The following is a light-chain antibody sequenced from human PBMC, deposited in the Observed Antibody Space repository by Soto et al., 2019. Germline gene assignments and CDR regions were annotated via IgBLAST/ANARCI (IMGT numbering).Light chain of an antibody. CDR2: GAS. V-gene: IGKV3-15*01. CDR3: QQYNHWPPLT. J-gene: IGKJ4*01. Sequence: EIVMTQSPATLSVSPGERATLSCRASLSVGRNLAWYQQKPGQAPRLLIYGASTRATGIPARFSGSGSGTEFTLTISSLQSEDFAIYSCQQYNHWPPLTFGGGTKVEIK. CDR1: LSVGRN.